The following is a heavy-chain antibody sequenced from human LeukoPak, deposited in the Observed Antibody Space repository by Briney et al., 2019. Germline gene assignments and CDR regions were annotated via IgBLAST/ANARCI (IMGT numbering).Heavy chain of an antibody. CDR2: IYYSGST. CDR1: GGSISNSSYY. CDR3: AGSAWAPY. J-gene: IGHJ4*02. Sequence: PSETLSLTCTVSGGSISNSSYYWGRIRQSPGKGLEWIGTIYYSGSTYYNLSLKSRVTISVDTSRNQFSLKVNSVTAADTAVYYCAGSAWAPYWGQGTLVTVSS. D-gene: IGHD1-26*01. V-gene: IGHV4-39*01.